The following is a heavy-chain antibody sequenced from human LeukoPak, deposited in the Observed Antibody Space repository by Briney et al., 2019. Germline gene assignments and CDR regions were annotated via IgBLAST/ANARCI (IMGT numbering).Heavy chain of an antibody. CDR1: GGSISSGTYY. V-gene: IGHV4-61*02. D-gene: IGHD3-3*01. CDR3: ARGKGYDFWGGSVWFDP. J-gene: IGHJ5*02. CDR2: IYTSGTT. Sequence: SETLSLTCTVSGGSISSGTYYWSWMRQPAGKGLEWIGRIYTSGTTNYNPSLKSRVTISVDTSKNQFSLKLTSVTAADTAVYYCARGKGYDFWGGSVWFDPWGQGTLVTVSS.